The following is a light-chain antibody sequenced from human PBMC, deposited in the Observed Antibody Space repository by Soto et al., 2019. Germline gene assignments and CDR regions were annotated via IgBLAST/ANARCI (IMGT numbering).Light chain of an antibody. J-gene: IGLJ2*01. Sequence: QSVLPPPPSVSGAPGQRVTIPCTGTSSNIGAGFDVHWYQHLPGTAPKLLIYGNNHRPSGVPDRFSGSKSGTSASLAITGLQAEDDADYSCQSFDTSLGRSVFGGGTKLTVL. V-gene: IGLV1-40*01. CDR3: QSFDTSLGRSV. CDR1: SSNIGAGFD. CDR2: GNN.